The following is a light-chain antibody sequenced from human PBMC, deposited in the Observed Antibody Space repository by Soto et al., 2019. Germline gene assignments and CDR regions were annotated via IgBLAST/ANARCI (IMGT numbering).Light chain of an antibody. Sequence: QPVLTQSPSASASLGASVNLTCTLSSGYITYAIAWHQQQSEKGPRFLMKINYDGTHSKGDGFFDRFSGSSSGAERHLTISSLPYEDEADYSCQTLGTGIQVFGGGTKLTVL. CDR2: INYDGTH. J-gene: IGLJ3*02. CDR1: SGYITYA. V-gene: IGLV4-69*01. CDR3: QTLGTGIQV.